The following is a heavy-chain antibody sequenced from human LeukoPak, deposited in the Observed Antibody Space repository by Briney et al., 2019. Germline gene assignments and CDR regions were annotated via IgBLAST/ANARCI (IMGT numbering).Heavy chain of an antibody. V-gene: IGHV3-7*04. Sequence: PGGSLRLSCEVSGFTFSSYWMSWVRRASGKGLQCVAIIIQDGSAKYYVDSVRGRFTISRDNAKNSLYLQMNSLRDDDTAVYYCARGTNLDFWGQGTLVTVSS. CDR1: GFTFSSYW. J-gene: IGHJ4*02. D-gene: IGHD2-8*01. CDR3: ARGTNLDF. CDR2: IIQDGSAK.